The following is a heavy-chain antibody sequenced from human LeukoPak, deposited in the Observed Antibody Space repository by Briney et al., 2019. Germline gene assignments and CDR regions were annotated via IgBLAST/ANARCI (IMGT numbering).Heavy chain of an antibody. J-gene: IGHJ4*02. CDR1: GGTFSSYA. Sequence: GSSVKVSCKASGGTFSSYAISWVRQAPGQGLEWMGGIIPIFGTANYAQKFQGRVTITADESTSTAYMELSSLRAEDTAVYYCARGVVAYGDYVYYFDYWGQGTLVTVSS. D-gene: IGHD4-17*01. V-gene: IGHV1-69*01. CDR3: ARGVVAYGDYVYYFDY. CDR2: IIPIFGTA.